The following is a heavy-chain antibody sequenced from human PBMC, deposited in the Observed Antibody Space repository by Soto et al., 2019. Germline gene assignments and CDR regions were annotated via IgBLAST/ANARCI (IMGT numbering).Heavy chain of an antibody. V-gene: IGHV4-34*01. Sequence: SETLSLTCAVYGGSFSGYYWSWIRQPPGKGLEWIGEINHSGSTNYNPSLKSRVTISVDTSKNQCALKLSSVTAADTAVYYCARYYNSNYATIDYWGQGTLVTVPQ. D-gene: IGHD1-7*01. CDR1: GGSFSGYY. J-gene: IGHJ4*02. CDR3: ARYYNSNYATIDY. CDR2: INHSGST.